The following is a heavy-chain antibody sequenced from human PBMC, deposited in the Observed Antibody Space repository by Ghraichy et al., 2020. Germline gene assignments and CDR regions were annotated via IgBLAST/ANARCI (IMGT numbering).Heavy chain of an antibody. CDR1: GFTFSSYS. D-gene: IGHD4-17*01. CDR3: ARDLDDYGDYVRWFDP. J-gene: IGHJ5*02. CDR2: ISSSSSYI. V-gene: IGHV3-21*01. Sequence: GGSLRLSCAASGFTFSSYSMNWVRQAPGKGLEWVSSISSSSSYIYYADSVKGRFTISRDNAKNSLYLQMNSLRAEDTAVYYCARDLDDYGDYVRWFDPWGQGTLVTVSS.